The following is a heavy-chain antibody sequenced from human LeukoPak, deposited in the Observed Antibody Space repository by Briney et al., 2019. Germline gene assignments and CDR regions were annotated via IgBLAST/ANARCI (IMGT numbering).Heavy chain of an antibody. Sequence: GGSLRLSCAASGFTFSDYYMSWIRQAPGKGLEWVSYISSSGSTIYYADSVKGRFTISRDNAKNSLYLQMNSLRAEDTAVYYCARVYYYDSSGYYLDYYYYYMDVWGKGTTVTVSS. CDR2: ISSSGSTI. CDR3: ARVYYYDSSGYYLDYYYYYMDV. J-gene: IGHJ6*03. CDR1: GFTFSDYY. D-gene: IGHD3-22*01. V-gene: IGHV3-11*01.